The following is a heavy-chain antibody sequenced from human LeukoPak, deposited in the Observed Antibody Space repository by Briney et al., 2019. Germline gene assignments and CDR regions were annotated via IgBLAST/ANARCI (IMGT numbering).Heavy chain of an antibody. V-gene: IGHV4-61*02. D-gene: IGHD2-2*02. CDR2: IYTSGST. CDR1: GGSISSGSYY. CDR3: ARGAEYQLLYGSDYYYYMDV. J-gene: IGHJ6*03. Sequence: SETLSLTCTVSGGSISSGSYYWSWIRQPAGKGLEWIGRIYTSGSTNYNPSLKSRVTISVDTSKDQFSLKLSSVTAADTAVYYCARGAEYQLLYGSDYYYYMDVWGKGTTVTVSS.